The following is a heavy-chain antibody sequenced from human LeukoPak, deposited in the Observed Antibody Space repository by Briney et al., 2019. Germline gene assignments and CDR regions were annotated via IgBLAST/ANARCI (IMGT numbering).Heavy chain of an antibody. Sequence: PGRSLRLSCAASGFTFSSYAMHWVRQAPGKGLEWVAVISYDGSNKYYADSVKGRFTISRDNAKNSLYLQMNSLRADDTALYYCARNSGAGYYFYMDVWGKGTAVTVSS. V-gene: IGHV3-30*04. J-gene: IGHJ6*03. D-gene: IGHD3-10*01. CDR1: GFTFSSYA. CDR3: ARNSGAGYYFYMDV. CDR2: ISYDGSNK.